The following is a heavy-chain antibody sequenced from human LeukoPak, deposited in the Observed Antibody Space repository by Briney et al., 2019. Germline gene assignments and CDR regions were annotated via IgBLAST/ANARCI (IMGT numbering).Heavy chain of an antibody. CDR2: IIPIFGTA. Sequence: SAKVSCKASGGTFSSYAISWVRQAPGQGLEWMGGIIPIFGTANYAQKFQGRVTITTDESTSTAYMELSSLRSEDTAVYYCAAILDCSGGSCYFIDPNTSYYFDYWGQGTLVTVSS. V-gene: IGHV1-69*05. CDR3: AAILDCSGGSCYFIDPNTSYYFDY. J-gene: IGHJ4*02. D-gene: IGHD2-15*01. CDR1: GGTFSSYA.